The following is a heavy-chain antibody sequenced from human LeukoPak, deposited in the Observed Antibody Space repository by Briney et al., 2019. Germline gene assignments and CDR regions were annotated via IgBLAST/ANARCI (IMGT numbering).Heavy chain of an antibody. D-gene: IGHD3-9*01. Sequence: GGSLRLSCAASGFTFSDYYMSWIRQAPGKGLEWVLYISSSSSYTNYADSVKGRFTISRDNAKNSLYLQMNSLRAEDTAVYYCAGAKRDLYDILTGYYYYFDYWGQGTLVTVSS. V-gene: IGHV3-11*06. CDR3: AGAKRDLYDILTGYYYYFDY. J-gene: IGHJ4*02. CDR2: ISSSSSYT. CDR1: GFTFSDYY.